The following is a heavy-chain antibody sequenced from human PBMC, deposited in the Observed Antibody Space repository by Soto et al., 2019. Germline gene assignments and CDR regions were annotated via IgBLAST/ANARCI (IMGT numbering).Heavy chain of an antibody. D-gene: IGHD2-2*01. J-gene: IGHJ3*02. Sequence: GESLKISCKGSGYSFTSYWIGWVRQMPGKGLEWMGIIYPGDSDTRYSPSFQGQVTISADKSISTAYLQWSSLKASDTAMYYCASSAPVVPAAAGQGGTFDIWGQGTMVTV. V-gene: IGHV5-51*01. CDR1: GYSFTSYW. CDR3: ASSAPVVPAAAGQGGTFDI. CDR2: IYPGDSDT.